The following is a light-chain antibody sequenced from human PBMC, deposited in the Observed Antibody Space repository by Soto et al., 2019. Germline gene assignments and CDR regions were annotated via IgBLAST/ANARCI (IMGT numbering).Light chain of an antibody. CDR3: QQRSNWL. Sequence: EIVLTQSPATLSLSPGERATLSCRASQSVGSYLAWYQQKPGQAPRLLIYDASKRANGVPARFSGRGSGTDFTLTISSLEREDVAVYYCQQRSNWLFGQGTKLEIK. CDR1: QSVGSY. J-gene: IGKJ2*01. V-gene: IGKV3-11*01. CDR2: DAS.